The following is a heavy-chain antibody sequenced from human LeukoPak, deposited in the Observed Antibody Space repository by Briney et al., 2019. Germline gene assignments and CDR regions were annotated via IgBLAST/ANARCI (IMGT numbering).Heavy chain of an antibody. CDR2: INHSGST. CDR3: ARGPDYGDSDSPFDY. J-gene: IGHJ4*02. D-gene: IGHD4-17*01. V-gene: IGHV4-34*01. Sequence: SETLSLTCAVYGGSFSGYYWSWIRQPPGKGLEWIGEINHSGSTNYNPSLKSRVTISVDTSKSQFSLKLSSVTAADTAVYYCARGPDYGDSDSPFDYWGQGTLVTVSS. CDR1: GGSFSGYY.